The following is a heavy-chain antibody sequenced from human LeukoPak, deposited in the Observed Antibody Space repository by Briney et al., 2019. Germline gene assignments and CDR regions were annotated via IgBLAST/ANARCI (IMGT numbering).Heavy chain of an antibody. CDR3: ARDGSCLRFLEWLGEMARTTGYYYYYMDV. CDR2: ISAYNGNT. D-gene: IGHD3-3*01. V-gene: IGHV1-18*01. Sequence: ASVKVSCKASGYTFTSYGISWVRQAPGQGLEWMGWISAYNGNTNYAQKLQGRVTMTTDTSTSTAYMELRSLRSDDTAVYYCARDGSCLRFLEWLGEMARTTGYYYYYMDVWGKGTTVTVSS. CDR1: GYTFTSYG. J-gene: IGHJ6*03.